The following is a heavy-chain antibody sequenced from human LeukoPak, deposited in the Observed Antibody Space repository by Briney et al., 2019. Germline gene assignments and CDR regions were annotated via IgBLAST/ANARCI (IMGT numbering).Heavy chain of an antibody. CDR3: AKSGYYYDSSGYYGYPFDY. D-gene: IGHD3-22*01. CDR2: ISGGSDYI. V-gene: IGHV3-21*04. Sequence: PGGSLRLSCAASGFTFSSYNMYWVRQAPGKGLEWVSSISGGSDYIFHADPVKGRFTISRDNAKNSLYLQMNSLRAEDTAVYYSAKSGYYYDSSGYYGYPFDYWGQGTLVTVSS. J-gene: IGHJ4*02. CDR1: GFTFSSYN.